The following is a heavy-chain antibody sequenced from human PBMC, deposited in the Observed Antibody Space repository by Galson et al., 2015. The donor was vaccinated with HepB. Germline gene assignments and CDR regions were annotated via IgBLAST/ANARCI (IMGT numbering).Heavy chain of an antibody. Sequence: SLRLSCAASGFTFSDYWMGWVRQAPGKGLEWVVSISEDGSQKYYLDSVKGRFTISRDNAKSSLYLQMNSLRAEDTGVYYCARYFWMGYPIQRFDYWGQGAVVTVSS. CDR1: GFTFSDYW. J-gene: IGHJ4*02. V-gene: IGHV3-7*01. D-gene: IGHD3-3*01. CDR2: ISEDGSQK. CDR3: ARYFWMGYPIQRFDY.